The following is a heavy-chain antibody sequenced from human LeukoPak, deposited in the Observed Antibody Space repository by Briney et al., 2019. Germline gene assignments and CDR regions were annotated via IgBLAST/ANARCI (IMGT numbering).Heavy chain of an antibody. CDR2: IYPGDSDT. CDR3: ARHVPYYGSGSYYKGAYYYYMDV. D-gene: IGHD3-10*01. J-gene: IGHJ6*03. CDR1: GYSFTSYW. V-gene: IGHV5-51*01. Sequence: GESLKISCKGSGYSFTSYWIGWVRQMPGKGLEWMGIIYPGDSDTRDSPSFQGQVTISADKSISTAYLQWSSLKASDTAMYYCARHVPYYGSGSYYKGAYYYYMDVWGKGTTVTISS.